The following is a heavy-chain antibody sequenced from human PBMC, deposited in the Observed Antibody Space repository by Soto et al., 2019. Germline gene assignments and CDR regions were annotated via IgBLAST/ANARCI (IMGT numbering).Heavy chain of an antibody. D-gene: IGHD3-10*02. J-gene: IGHJ3*02. CDR2: IRGSGTKI. Sequence: EVHLLESGGGLVQPGGSLRLSCGASGFPFSSYAMTWVRQAPGKGLEWVSSIRGSGTKIFYTDSVRGRFTISRDDSKNTLYLQMNALSAEDSAVYNFVKGSAPGGGYVLDIWGQGTMVIVSS. V-gene: IGHV3-23*01. CDR3: VKGSAPGGGYVLDI. CDR1: GFPFSSYA.